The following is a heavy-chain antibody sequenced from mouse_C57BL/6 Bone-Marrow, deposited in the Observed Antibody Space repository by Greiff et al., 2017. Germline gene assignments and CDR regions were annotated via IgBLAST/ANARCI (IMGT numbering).Heavy chain of an antibody. Sequence: QVQLKEPGAELVKPGASVKLSCKASGYTFTSYWMQWVKQRPGQGLEWIGEIDPSDSYPNYNQKFKGKATLTVDTSSSTAYMQLSSLTSEDSAVYYCAGSNYGDYYAMDYWGQGTSVTVSS. CDR1: GYTFTSYW. J-gene: IGHJ4*01. V-gene: IGHV1-50*01. D-gene: IGHD2-5*01. CDR3: AGSNYGDYYAMDY. CDR2: IDPSDSYP.